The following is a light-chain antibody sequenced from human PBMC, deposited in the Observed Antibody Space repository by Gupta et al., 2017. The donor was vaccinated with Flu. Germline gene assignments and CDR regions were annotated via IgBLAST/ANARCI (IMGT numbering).Light chain of an antibody. V-gene: IGLV3-9*01. CDR1: NIGSQN. CDR3: QVWDSGTAYYV. J-gene: IGLJ1*01. CDR2: KDG. Sequence: SYELTQPLSVSVALGPTDSITCGGNNIGSQNVHWYQQKPGQAPVLVIYKDGNRPSGIPERFSGSNSGNTATLTITRAQAGDEADYYCQVWDSGTAYYVFGTGTRVTVL.